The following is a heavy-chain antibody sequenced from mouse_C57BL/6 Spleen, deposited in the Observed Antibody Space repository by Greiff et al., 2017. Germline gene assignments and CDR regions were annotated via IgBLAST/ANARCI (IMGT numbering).Heavy chain of an antibody. V-gene: IGHV1-55*01. CDR3: ARSGGSSTWFAY. Sequence: QVQLQQPGAELVKPGASVKMSCKASGYTFTSYWITWVKQRPGQGLEWIGDIYPGSGSTNYNEKFKSKATLTVDTSSGTAYMQLSSLTSEDSAVYYCARSGGSSTWFAYWGQGTLVTVSA. J-gene: IGHJ3*01. D-gene: IGHD1-1*01. CDR2: IYPGSGST. CDR1: GYTFTSYW.